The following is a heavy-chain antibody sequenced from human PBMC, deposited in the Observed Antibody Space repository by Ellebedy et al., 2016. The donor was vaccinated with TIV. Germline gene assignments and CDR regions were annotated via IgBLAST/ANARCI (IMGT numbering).Heavy chain of an antibody. J-gene: IGHJ4*02. CDR1: GGTFSSYA. D-gene: IGHD2-15*01. Sequence: SCXASGGTFSSYAISWVRQAPGKGLEWVSSISSSSSYIYYADSVKGRFTISRDNAKNSLYLQMNSLRAEDTAVYYCARGGRALPLDYWGQGTLVTVSS. V-gene: IGHV3-21*01. CDR3: ARGGRALPLDY. CDR2: ISSSSSYI.